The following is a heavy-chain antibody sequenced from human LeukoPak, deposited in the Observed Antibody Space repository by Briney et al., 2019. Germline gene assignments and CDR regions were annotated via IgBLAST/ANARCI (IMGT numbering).Heavy chain of an antibody. CDR3: ARVAGYGDFNYYYYYGMDV. J-gene: IGHJ6*02. Sequence: QAGGSLRLSCAASGFTFSSYAMSWVRQAPGKGLEWVSAISGSGGSTYYADSVKGRFTISRDNAKNSLYLQMNSLRAEDTAVYYCARVAGYGDFNYYYYYGMDVWGQGTTVTVSS. CDR2: ISGSGGST. CDR1: GFTFSSYA. D-gene: IGHD4-17*01. V-gene: IGHV3-23*01.